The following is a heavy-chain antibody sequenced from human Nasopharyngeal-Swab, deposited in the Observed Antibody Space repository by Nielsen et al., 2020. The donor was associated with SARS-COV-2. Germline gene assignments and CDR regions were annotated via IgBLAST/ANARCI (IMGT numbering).Heavy chain of an antibody. CDR1: GFTFSSHW. V-gene: IGHV3-74*01. J-gene: IGHJ4*02. CDR3: ASQLGHPDS. D-gene: IGHD2-2*01. CDR2: ISEDGSIT. Sequence: GGSLRLSCAASGFTFSSHWMHWVRQAPGKGLVWVSRISEDGSITTYADSVKGRFTISSDNAKNTLILQMPSLRADETAIYYCASQLGHPDSWGQGTLVTGSS.